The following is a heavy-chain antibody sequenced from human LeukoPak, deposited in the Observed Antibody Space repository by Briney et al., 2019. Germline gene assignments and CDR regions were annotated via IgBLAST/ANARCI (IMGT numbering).Heavy chain of an antibody. J-gene: IGHJ2*01. Sequence: KSSETLSLTCTVSGGSVSSYYWSWIRQPPGKGLEWIGYIYNSENTKSNSSLTSRVTMSVDTSKNQFFLKLSSVTAADTAVYYCARFHSGPSGLYVLWYFDLWGRGNLVTVSS. D-gene: IGHD6-19*01. CDR2: IYNSENT. CDR3: ARFHSGPSGLYVLWYFDL. CDR1: GGSVSSYY. V-gene: IGHV4-4*09.